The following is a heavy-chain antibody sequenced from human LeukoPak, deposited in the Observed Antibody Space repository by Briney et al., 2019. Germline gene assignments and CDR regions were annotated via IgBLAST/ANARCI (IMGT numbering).Heavy chain of an antibody. V-gene: IGHV3-43*02. CDR1: GFSIGDYA. CDR3: AKDLPKKNLYLSLVAAGGSRGMDV. J-gene: IGHJ6*02. CDR2: ISGDGASR. Sequence: GGSLRLSCAASGFSIGDYAMQWVRQVPGKGLEWVSLISGDGASRYYGDSVKGRFTISRDNSKNSLYLQMNSLRREDTGLYYCAKDLPKKNLYLSLVAAGGSRGMDVWGQGTTVTVSS. D-gene: IGHD2-15*01.